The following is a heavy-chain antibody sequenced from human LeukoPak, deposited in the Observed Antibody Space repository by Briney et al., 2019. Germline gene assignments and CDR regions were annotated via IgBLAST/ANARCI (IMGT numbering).Heavy chain of an antibody. D-gene: IGHD2-15*01. V-gene: IGHV4-39*07. CDR2: LHSTGTT. J-gene: IGHJ6*03. Sequence: SETLSLTCSVSGGSIRSTSYYWAWIRQPPGKGLEWIGSLHSTGTTNYNPSLKSRITMSVDTSKNQFSLKMNSVTAADTAVYYCARARGYCSGGSCSASSHYYYYYMDVWGKGTTVTISS. CDR1: GGSIRSTSYY. CDR3: ARARGYCSGGSCSASSHYYYYYMDV.